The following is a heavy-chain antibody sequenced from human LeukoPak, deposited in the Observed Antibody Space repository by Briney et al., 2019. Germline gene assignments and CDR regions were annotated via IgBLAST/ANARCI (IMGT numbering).Heavy chain of an antibody. CDR3: ARDSFASGSDV. J-gene: IGHJ6*02. V-gene: IGHV4-59*01. D-gene: IGHD3-10*01. CDR1: AGPITDYY. Sequence: PETLSLTCTVSAGPITDYYWTWIRQTPGKELEWIGYITHSGTTNYNPSLQSRVSISGDASKRQFSLQLTSVTSADTAVYYCARDSFASGSDVWGQGTMVTVSS. CDR2: ITHSGTT.